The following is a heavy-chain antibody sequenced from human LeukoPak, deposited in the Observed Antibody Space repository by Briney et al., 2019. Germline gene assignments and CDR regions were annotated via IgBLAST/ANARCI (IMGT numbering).Heavy chain of an antibody. CDR1: GFTFSSYS. J-gene: IGHJ4*02. V-gene: IGHV3-21*01. CDR3: ARVLVPGIAVAGTFGN. Sequence: GGSLRLSCAASGFTFSSYSMNWVRQAPGKGLEWVSSISSSSSYIYYADSVTGRFTISRDNAKNSLYLQMNSLRAEDTAVYYCARVLVPGIAVAGTFGNWGQGTLVTVSS. D-gene: IGHD6-19*01. CDR2: ISSSSSYI.